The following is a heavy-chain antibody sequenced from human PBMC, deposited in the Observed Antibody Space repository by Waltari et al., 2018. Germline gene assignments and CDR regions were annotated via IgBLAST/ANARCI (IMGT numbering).Heavy chain of an antibody. Sequence: QVQLQASGPGLVKPSATLSLTCTASNGSINNLSWSWLRQPPGKGLEWIGYAYFSGTTTYNPSLKSRVTISVDTSKNQFSLKLTSVTAADTATYYCARGGLRYYDSGSQPYNWFGPWGQGIMVSVSS. D-gene: IGHD3-10*01. CDR1: NGSINNLS. CDR3: ARGGLRYYDSGSQPYNWFGP. V-gene: IGHV4-59*11. CDR2: AYFSGTT. J-gene: IGHJ5*02.